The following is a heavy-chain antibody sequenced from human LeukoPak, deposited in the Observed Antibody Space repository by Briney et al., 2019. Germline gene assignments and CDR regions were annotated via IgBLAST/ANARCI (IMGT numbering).Heavy chain of an antibody. D-gene: IGHD1-26*01. J-gene: IGHJ4*02. Sequence: GASVKVSCKASGYTFTSYDINWVRQATGQGLEWMGWMNPNSGNTGYAQKFQGRVTITRNTSISTAHMELSSLRSEDTAVYYCARGPLYSGNFDYWGQGTLVTVSS. CDR2: MNPNSGNT. V-gene: IGHV1-8*03. CDR1: GYTFTSYD. CDR3: ARGPLYSGNFDY.